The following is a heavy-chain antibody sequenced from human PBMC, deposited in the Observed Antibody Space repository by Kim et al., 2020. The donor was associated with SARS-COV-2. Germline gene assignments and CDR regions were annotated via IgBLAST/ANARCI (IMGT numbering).Heavy chain of an antibody. V-gene: IGHV4-59*01. J-gene: IGHJ6*02. Sequence: GKGLEWIGYIYYSGSTNYNPSLESRVTISVDTSRKQVSLKLTSVTAADTAVYYCARVFRGMDVWGQGTTVTVSS. CDR2: IYYSGST. CDR3: ARVFRGMDV. D-gene: IGHD3-16*01.